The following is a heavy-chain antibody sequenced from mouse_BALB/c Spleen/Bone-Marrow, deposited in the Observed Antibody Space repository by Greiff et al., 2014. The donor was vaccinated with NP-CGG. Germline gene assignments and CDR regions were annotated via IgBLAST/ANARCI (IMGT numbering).Heavy chain of an antibody. CDR3: ARGPWFAY. Sequence: VKLQESGAELVGPGSSVKISCKASGYAFSSYWMNWVKQRPGQGLEWIGLIYPGDGDTNYNGKFKGKATLTVDKSSSTAYIQLRSLTPEDAAVYFCARGPWFAYWGQGTLVTVSA. J-gene: IGHJ3*01. V-gene: IGHV1-80*01. CDR2: IYPGDGDT. CDR1: GYAFSSYW.